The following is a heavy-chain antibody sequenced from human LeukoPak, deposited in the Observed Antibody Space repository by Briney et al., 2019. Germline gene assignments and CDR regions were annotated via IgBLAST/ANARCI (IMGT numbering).Heavy chain of an antibody. CDR3: AREENGWNGSDDAFDI. Sequence: PSEALSLTCTVSGGSVSSGSYYWSWIRQPPGKGLEWIGYIYYSGSTNYNPSLKSRVTISADTSKNQFSLKLSSVTAADTAVYYCAREENGWNGSDDAFDIWGQGTMVTVSS. D-gene: IGHD1-1*01. V-gene: IGHV4-61*01. J-gene: IGHJ3*02. CDR2: IYYSGST. CDR1: GGSVSSGSYY.